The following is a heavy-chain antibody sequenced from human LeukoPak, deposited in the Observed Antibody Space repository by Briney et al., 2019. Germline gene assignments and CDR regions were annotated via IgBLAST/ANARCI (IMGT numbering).Heavy chain of an antibody. V-gene: IGHV3-30*02. CDR1: GFTFSSYG. J-gene: IGHJ4*02. D-gene: IGHD5-18*01. CDR3: ARDQETAMDPFYFDY. Sequence: PGGSLRLSCAASGFTFSSYGMHWVRQAPGKGLEWVAFIRYDGSNKYYADSVKGRFTISRDNSKNTLYLQMNSLRAEDTAVYYCARDQETAMDPFYFDYWGQGTLVTVSS. CDR2: IRYDGSNK.